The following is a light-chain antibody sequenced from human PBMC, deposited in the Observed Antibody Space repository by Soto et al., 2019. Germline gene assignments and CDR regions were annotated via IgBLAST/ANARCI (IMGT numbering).Light chain of an antibody. Sequence: EIVLTQSPATLSLSPGERATLSCRASQSVRGYLAWYQQKLGQAPRLLISDASNRAAGGPARFSGSGSGADFPLTISRLEPEXSXXYYCQQRSALPLTFGGGTXVEIK. J-gene: IGKJ4*01. CDR1: QSVRGY. CDR2: DAS. CDR3: QQRSALPLT. V-gene: IGKV3-11*01.